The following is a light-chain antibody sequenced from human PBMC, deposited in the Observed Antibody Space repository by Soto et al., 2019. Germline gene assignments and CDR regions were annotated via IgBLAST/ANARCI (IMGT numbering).Light chain of an antibody. CDR2: DAS. CDR3: QQRSDWPLT. J-gene: IGKJ4*01. CDR1: QSISSY. Sequence: EIVLTQSPATLSLSPGERATLSCRASQSISSYLAWYQQKPGQAPRLLMYDASNRATGIPARFSGSGSGRDFTLTISSLEPEDFAVYYCQQRSDWPLTFGGGTKVDIK. V-gene: IGKV3-11*02.